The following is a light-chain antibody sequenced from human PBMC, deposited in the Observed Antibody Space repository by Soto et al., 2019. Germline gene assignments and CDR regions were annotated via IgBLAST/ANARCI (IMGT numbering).Light chain of an antibody. J-gene: IGKJ1*01. V-gene: IGKV1-5*03. Sequence: DIQMTQSPSTLSASVGDRVTITCGASQSISSWLAWYQQKPGKAPKLLIYKASTLKSGVPSRFSGSGSGTEFTLTISSLQPDDFATYYCQQYNSYSWTFGQGTKVDIK. CDR1: QSISSW. CDR2: KAS. CDR3: QQYNSYSWT.